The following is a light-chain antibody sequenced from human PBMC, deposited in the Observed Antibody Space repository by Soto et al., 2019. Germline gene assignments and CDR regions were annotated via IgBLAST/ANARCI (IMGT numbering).Light chain of an antibody. Sequence: QSVLTQPPSVSGAPGQRVTISCTGSSSNIGAHYDVHWYQQLPGTAPKLLIYGNSNRPSGVPDRFSGSKSGTSASLAITGLQAEDEATYYCATWHDSFYAFGAGTKLTVL. V-gene: IGLV1-40*01. CDR2: GNS. J-gene: IGLJ1*01. CDR3: ATWHDSFYA. CDR1: SSNIGAHYD.